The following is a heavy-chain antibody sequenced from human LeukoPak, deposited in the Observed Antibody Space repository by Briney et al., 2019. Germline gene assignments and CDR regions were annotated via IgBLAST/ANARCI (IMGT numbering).Heavy chain of an antibody. D-gene: IGHD4-11*01. V-gene: IGHV4-30-4*01. CDR1: GGSISSGDYY. CDR3: ASTLTTARDYYFDY. CDR2: IYYSGST. J-gene: IGHJ4*02. Sequence: PSETLSLTCTVSGGSISSGDYYWSWIRQPPGNGLEWIGYIYYSGSTYYNPSLKSRVTISVDTSKNQFSLKLSSVTAADTAVYYCASTLTTARDYYFDYWGQGTLVTVSS.